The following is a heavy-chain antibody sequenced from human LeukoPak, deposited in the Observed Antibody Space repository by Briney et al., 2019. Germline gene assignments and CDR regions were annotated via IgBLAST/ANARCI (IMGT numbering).Heavy chain of an antibody. J-gene: IGHJ4*02. CDR1: GFTFSSYG. Sequence: GRSLRLSCAASGFTFSSYGMHWVRQAPGKGLEWVAVIWYGGSNKYYADSVKGRFTISRDNSKNTLYLQMNSLRAEDTAVYYRARDEYSSGYPDYWGQGTLVTVSS. CDR2: IWYGGSNK. D-gene: IGHD6-19*01. V-gene: IGHV3-33*01. CDR3: ARDEYSSGYPDY.